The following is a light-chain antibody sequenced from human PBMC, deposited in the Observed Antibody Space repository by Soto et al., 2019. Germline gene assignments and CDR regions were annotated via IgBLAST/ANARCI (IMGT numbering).Light chain of an antibody. Sequence: DIQMTQSPSSLSASVGDRVTITCRASQAISNYLAWYQQRPGKVPKLLIYAAFVLQSGVPSRFSGSGSETDFTLTISSLQPEDVATYYCQKYNSVPHFGPGTKVDIK. J-gene: IGKJ3*01. CDR2: AAF. CDR3: QKYNSVPH. CDR1: QAISNY. V-gene: IGKV1-27*01.